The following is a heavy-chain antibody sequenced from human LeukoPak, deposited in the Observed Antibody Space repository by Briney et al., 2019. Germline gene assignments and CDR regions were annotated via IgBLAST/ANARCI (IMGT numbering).Heavy chain of an antibody. V-gene: IGHV3-48*03. CDR3: ARDPVCDY. CDR2: ISSSGGTI. Sequence: GGSLRLSCAASGFTFSSYEMNWVRQAPGKGLEWVSYISSSGGTIYYADSVKGRYTISRDNAKNAVYLQMNSLRAEDTAVYYCARDPVCDYWGQGTLVTVSS. CDR1: GFTFSSYE. J-gene: IGHJ4*02.